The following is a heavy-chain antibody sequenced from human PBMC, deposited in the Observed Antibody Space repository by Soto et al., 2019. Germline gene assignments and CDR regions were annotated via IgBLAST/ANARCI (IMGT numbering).Heavy chain of an antibody. CDR1: GGSFSGYY. CDR2: INHSGST. J-gene: IGHJ6*02. V-gene: IGHV4-34*01. Sequence: QVQLQQWGAGLLKPSETLSLTCAVYGGSFSGYYWSWIRQPPGKGLEWIGEINHSGSTNYNPSLKSRVTISVDTSKNPFSLKLSSVTAADTAVYYCARGRGIPRRVVVAATHTYYYYGMDVWGQGTTVTVSS. CDR3: ARGRGIPRRVVVAATHTYYYYGMDV. D-gene: IGHD2-15*01.